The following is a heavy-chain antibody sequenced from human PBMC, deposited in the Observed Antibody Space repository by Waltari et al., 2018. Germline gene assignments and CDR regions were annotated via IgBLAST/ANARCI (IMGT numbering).Heavy chain of an antibody. CDR1: GHTFTTYD. Sequence: QVRLVQSGAEVKKPGASMKVSCKASGHTFTTYDINWVRQAPGQGLEWMGWMNANNGNTGYAEKFKGRVTMTRDTSVNTAYMQLNNLTSEDTAVYYCAGERAATVDYYYGLDVWGQGTTVIVSS. V-gene: IGHV1-8*02. CDR3: AGERAATVDYYYGLDV. J-gene: IGHJ6*02. D-gene: IGHD4-17*01. CDR2: MNANNGNT.